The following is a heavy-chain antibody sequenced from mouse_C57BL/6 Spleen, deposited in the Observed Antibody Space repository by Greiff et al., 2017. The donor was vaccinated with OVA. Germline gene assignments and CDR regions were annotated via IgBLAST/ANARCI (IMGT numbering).Heavy chain of an antibody. J-gene: IGHJ3*01. D-gene: IGHD1-1*01. V-gene: IGHV14-2*01. CDR3: ARTITTVPWFAY. CDR1: GFNIKDYY. CDR2: IDPEDGDT. Sequence: EVKLQQSGAELVKPGASVKLSCTASGFNIKDYYMHWVKQRTEQGLEWIGRIDPEDGDTKYAPKFQGKATITADTSSNTAYLQLSSLTSEDTAVYYCARTITTVPWFAYWGQGTLVTVSA.